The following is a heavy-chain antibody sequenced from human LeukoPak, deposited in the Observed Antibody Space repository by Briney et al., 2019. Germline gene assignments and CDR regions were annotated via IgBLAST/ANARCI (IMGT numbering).Heavy chain of an antibody. CDR3: ARDFSSGWPLYYFDY. CDR1: GYTFTSYY. V-gene: IGHV1-46*01. Sequence: GASVKVSCKASGYTFTSYYMHWVRQAPGQGLEWMGIINPSGGSTSYAQKFQGRVTMTRDTSTSTVYMELSSLRSEDTAVYYCARDFSSGWPLYYFDYRGQGTLVTVSS. J-gene: IGHJ4*02. CDR2: INPSGGST. D-gene: IGHD6-19*01.